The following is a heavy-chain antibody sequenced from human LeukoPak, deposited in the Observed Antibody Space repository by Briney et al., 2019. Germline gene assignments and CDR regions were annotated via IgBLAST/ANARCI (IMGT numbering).Heavy chain of an antibody. Sequence: KASETLSLTCAVYGGSFSGYYWSWIRQPPGKGLEWIGSIYYSGSTHYNPSLKSRVTIAVDTSKNQFSLKLTSVTAADTAVYYCARVASGRFDYWGQGTLVTVSS. D-gene: IGHD3-10*01. V-gene: IGHV4-34*01. J-gene: IGHJ4*02. CDR1: GGSFSGYY. CDR3: ARVASGRFDY. CDR2: IYYSGST.